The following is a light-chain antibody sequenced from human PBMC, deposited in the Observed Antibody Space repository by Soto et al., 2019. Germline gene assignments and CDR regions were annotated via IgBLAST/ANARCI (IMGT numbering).Light chain of an antibody. V-gene: IGKV3-11*01. CDR2: YMS. CDR1: QYVGTR. Sequence: ESVLTQSPETLSSSHGETATLSCRASQYVGTRLAWYQHKPGQAPRLLIYYMSKRATGIPARFSGSGSGTDFTLTISSLAPEDFALHYCQQGTTWAPIRFGEGTLLEIK. J-gene: IGKJ5*01. CDR3: QQGTTWAPIR.